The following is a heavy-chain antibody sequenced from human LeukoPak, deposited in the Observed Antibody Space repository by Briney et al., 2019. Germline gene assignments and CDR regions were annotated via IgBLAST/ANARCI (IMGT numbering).Heavy chain of an antibody. CDR1: GGSISSYY. Sequence: SETLSLTCTVSGGSISSYYWSWIRQPPGKGLEWIGYIYYSGSTNYNPYLKSRVTISVDTSKNQFSLKLSSVTAADTAVYYCARDPSEGMDVWGKGTTVTVSS. CDR2: IYYSGST. J-gene: IGHJ6*04. CDR3: ARDPSEGMDV. V-gene: IGHV4-59*01.